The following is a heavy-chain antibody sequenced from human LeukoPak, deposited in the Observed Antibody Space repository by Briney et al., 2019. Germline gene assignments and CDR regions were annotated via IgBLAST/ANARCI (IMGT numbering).Heavy chain of an antibody. CDR1: GFTFSDYY. Sequence: GGSLRLSCAASGFTFSDYYMAWIRQAPGKGRGCISYLSRRGGTIYYADSVKGRFTFSWDNAKNSFYLQMNSLRAEDTAVYYCARESYYGSGRTFYYMDVWGKGTTVTISS. CDR2: LSRRGGTI. J-gene: IGHJ6*03. D-gene: IGHD3-10*01. V-gene: IGHV3-11*04. CDR3: ARESYYGSGRTFYYMDV.